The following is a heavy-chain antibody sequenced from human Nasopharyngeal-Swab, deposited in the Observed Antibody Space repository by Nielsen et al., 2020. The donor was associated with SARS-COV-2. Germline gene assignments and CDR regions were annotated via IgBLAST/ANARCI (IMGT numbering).Heavy chain of an antibody. D-gene: IGHD2-15*01. CDR3: ARDLRGSDLLGIFDY. CDR2: INAGNGNT. CDR1: GYTFTSYA. J-gene: IGHJ4*02. Sequence: ASVKVSCKASGYTFTSYAMHWVRQAPGQRLEWMGWINAGNGNTKYSQKSQGRVTITRDTSASTAYMELSSLRSEDTAVYYCARDLRGSDLLGIFDYWGQGTLVTVSS. V-gene: IGHV1-3*01.